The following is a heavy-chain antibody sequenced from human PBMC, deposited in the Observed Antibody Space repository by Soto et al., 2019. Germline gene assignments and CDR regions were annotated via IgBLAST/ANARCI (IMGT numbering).Heavy chain of an antibody. CDR2: INAGNGNT. J-gene: IGHJ4*02. V-gene: IGHV1-3*01. Sequence: ASVKVSCKASGYTFTSYAMHWVRQAPGQRLEWMGWINAGNGNTKYSQKFQGRVTITRDTSASTAYMELSSLRSEDTAVYYCARDLVNDSSGYYYGSFGYWGQGTLVTVSS. CDR1: GYTFTSYA. CDR3: ARDLVNDSSGYYYGSFGY. D-gene: IGHD3-22*01.